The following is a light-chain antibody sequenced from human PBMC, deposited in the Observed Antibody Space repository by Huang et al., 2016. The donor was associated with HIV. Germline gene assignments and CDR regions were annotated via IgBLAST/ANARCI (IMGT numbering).Light chain of an antibody. CDR2: ESS. V-gene: IGKV3-11*01. Sequence: EIVLTQSPATLSLSPGGRATLSCRASQGLANYLAWYQQKPGQAPRLLIYESSNRATGIPARFSGSGSGTDFTLTISSLEPEDFAVYYCQQRGNWQLTFGGGTKVEIK. CDR1: QGLANY. CDR3: QQRGNWQLT. J-gene: IGKJ4*01.